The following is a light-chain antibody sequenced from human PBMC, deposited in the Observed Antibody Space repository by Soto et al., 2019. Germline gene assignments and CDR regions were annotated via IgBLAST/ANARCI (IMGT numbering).Light chain of an antibody. Sequence: DIVMTQSPDSLAVSLGERATINCKSSQSVLYSSNNKNYLAWYQQKPGQPPKLPIDWASTRESGVPDRFSGSGSGTDFTLTISSLQAEDVAVYYCQQYYSTPWTFGQGTKVEIK. V-gene: IGKV4-1*01. J-gene: IGKJ1*01. CDR2: WAS. CDR1: QSVLYSSNNKNY. CDR3: QQYYSTPWT.